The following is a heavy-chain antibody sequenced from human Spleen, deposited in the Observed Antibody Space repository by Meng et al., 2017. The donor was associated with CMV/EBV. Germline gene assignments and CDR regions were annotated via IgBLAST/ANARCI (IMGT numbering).Heavy chain of an antibody. Sequence: ASVKVSCKASGYTFTDYYMHWVRQAPGQGLEWMGWINPNSGGKNYAQKFQGRVTMTRDTSISTVYMELRRLRSDDTAVYYCARDLGTMIIIIVVSPDYWGQGTLVTVSS. D-gene: IGHD3-22*01. CDR1: GYTFTDYY. V-gene: IGHV1-2*02. J-gene: IGHJ4*02. CDR3: ARDLGTMIIIIVVSPDY. CDR2: INPNSGGK.